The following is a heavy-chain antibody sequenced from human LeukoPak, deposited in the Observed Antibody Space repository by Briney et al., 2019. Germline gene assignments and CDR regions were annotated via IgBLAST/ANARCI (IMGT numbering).Heavy chain of an antibody. CDR3: ARVEAGEGDY. V-gene: IGHV4-61*02. CDR1: GDSISSGIHY. CDR2: IYTSGST. D-gene: IGHD6-19*01. J-gene: IGHJ4*02. Sequence: SEALSLTCTVSGDSISSGIHYWNWIRQPAGKGLEWIGRIYTSGSTNYNPSLKSRVTISVDTSKNQFSLKLSSVTAADTAVYYCARVEAGEGDYWGQGTLVTVSS.